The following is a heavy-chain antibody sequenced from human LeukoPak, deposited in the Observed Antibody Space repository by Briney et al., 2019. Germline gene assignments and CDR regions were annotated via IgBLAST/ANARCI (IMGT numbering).Heavy chain of an antibody. J-gene: IGHJ5*02. V-gene: IGHV4-59*01. CDR2: IYYSGST. CDR1: GGSISSYY. Sequence: SETLSLTCTVSGGSISSYYWSWIRQPPGKGLEWIGYIYYSGSTNYNPSLKSRVTISVDTSKNQFSLKLSSVAAADTAVYYCAGGHGYTENGFDPWGQGTLATVSS. D-gene: IGHD5-24*01. CDR3: AGGHGYTENGFDP.